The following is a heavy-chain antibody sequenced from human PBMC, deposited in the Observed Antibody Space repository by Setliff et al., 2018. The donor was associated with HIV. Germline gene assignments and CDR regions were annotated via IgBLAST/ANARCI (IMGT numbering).Heavy chain of an antibody. Sequence: PGGSLRLSCAASGFTFSSYAMHWVRQAPGKGLEYVSAISSNGGSTYYADSVKGRFTISRDNSKNTLYLQMGSLRAEDMAVYYCARGSPRYCSGGSCFPNGMDVWGQGTTVTVSS. D-gene: IGHD2-15*01. CDR3: ARGSPRYCSGGSCFPNGMDV. CDR1: GFTFSSYA. CDR2: ISSNGGST. V-gene: IGHV3-64*02. J-gene: IGHJ6*02.